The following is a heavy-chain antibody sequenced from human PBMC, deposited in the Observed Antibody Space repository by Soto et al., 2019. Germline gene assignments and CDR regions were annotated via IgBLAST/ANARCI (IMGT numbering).Heavy chain of an antibody. CDR3: ARDHPHSYGVYYFDY. CDR2: IYYSGST. CDR1: GGTISSWY. D-gene: IGHD5-18*01. V-gene: IGHV4-59*01. Sequence: PSETLSLTCTVSGGTISSWYWSWIRQPPGKGLEWIGYIYYSGSTNCNPSLKSRVTISVDTSKNQVSLKVNSVTAADTAVYYCARDHPHSYGVYYFDYWGQGTPVTVSS. J-gene: IGHJ4*02.